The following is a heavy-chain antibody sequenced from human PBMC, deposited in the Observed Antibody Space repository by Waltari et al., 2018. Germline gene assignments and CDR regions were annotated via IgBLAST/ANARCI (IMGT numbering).Heavy chain of an antibody. CDR3: ASRSYYYCGMDV. V-gene: IGHV4-59*11. CDR1: GGSISSHY. CDR2: IYYSGST. Sequence: QVQLQESGPGLVKPSETLSLTCTVSGGSISSHYWSWIRQPPGKGLEWIGYIYYSGSTNYNPSLKSRVTISVDTSKNQFSLKLSSVTAADTAVYYCASRSYYYCGMDVWGQGTTVTVSS. J-gene: IGHJ6*02.